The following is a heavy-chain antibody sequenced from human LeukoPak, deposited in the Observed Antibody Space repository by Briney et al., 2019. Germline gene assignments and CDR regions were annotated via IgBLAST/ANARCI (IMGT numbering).Heavy chain of an antibody. CDR1: GFTFSSYA. CDR3: LHSSGWYWRYFDY. D-gene: IGHD6-19*01. Sequence: GGSLRLSCAASGFTFSSYAMSWVRQAPGKGLEWVSAISGSGGSTYYADSVKGRFTISRDNSKNTLYLQMNSLRAEDTAVYYCLHSSGWYWRYFDYWGQGTLVTVSS. CDR2: ISGSGGST. J-gene: IGHJ4*02. V-gene: IGHV3-23*01.